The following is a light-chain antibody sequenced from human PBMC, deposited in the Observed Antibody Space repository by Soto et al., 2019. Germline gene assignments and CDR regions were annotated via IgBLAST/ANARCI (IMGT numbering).Light chain of an antibody. V-gene: IGKV1-33*01. CDR2: DAS. CDR1: QDISNY. CDR3: QQYDSH. Sequence: DIQMTQSPSSLSASVGDRVTITCQASQDISNYLNWYQQKPGKAPKLLIYDASNLETGVPSRFSGSGSVTDFTFTISSLQPEDIATYYCQQYDSHFGGGTKVEIK. J-gene: IGKJ4*01.